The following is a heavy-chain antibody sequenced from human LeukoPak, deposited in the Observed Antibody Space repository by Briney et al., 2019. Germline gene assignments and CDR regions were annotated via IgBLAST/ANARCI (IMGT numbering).Heavy chain of an antibody. CDR2: ISSSSSYI. CDR1: GFTSSSYS. CDR3: AREAYYDSSGSDY. Sequence: TGGSLRLSCAASGFTSSSYSMNWVRQAPGKGLEWVSSISSSSSYIYYADSVKGRFTISRDNAKNSLYLQMNSLRAEDTAVYYCAREAYYDSSGSDYWGQGTLVTVSS. J-gene: IGHJ4*02. D-gene: IGHD3-22*01. V-gene: IGHV3-21*01.